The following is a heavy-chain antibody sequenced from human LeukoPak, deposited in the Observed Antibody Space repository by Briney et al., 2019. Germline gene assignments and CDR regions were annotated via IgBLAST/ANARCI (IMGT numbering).Heavy chain of an antibody. Sequence: GGSLRLSCAASGFTFSSYAMHGVRQAPGKGLEWGAVISYDGSNKYYADSVNGRFTISKDNSKNTLYLQINSLRAEDTAVYYCARLDDSSVHSFDYWGQGTLVTVSS. D-gene: IGHD3-22*01. CDR1: GFTFSSYA. CDR3: ARLDDSSVHSFDY. CDR2: ISYDGSNK. V-gene: IGHV3-30*04. J-gene: IGHJ4*02.